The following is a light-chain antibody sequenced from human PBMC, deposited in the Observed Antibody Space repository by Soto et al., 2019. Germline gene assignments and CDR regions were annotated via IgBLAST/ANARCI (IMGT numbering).Light chain of an antibody. CDR1: SSDIGAYNY. CDR2: EVS. V-gene: IGLV2-14*01. J-gene: IGLJ1*01. CDR3: NSYADSTTLYV. Sequence: QSALTQPASVSGSPGQSITISCTGTSSDIGAYNYVSWYRQHPGKAPKLMLYEVSNRPSGVSNRFSGSKSGNTASLTISGLQAEDEADYYCNSYADSTTLYVFGTGTKLTVL.